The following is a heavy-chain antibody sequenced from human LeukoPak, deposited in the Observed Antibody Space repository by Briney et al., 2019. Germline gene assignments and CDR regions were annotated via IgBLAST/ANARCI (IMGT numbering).Heavy chain of an antibody. D-gene: IGHD1-7*01. CDR2: IRSKAYGGTT. Sequence: PGRSLRLSCTASGFTFGDYAMSWFRQAPGKGLEWVGFIRSKAYGGTTEYAASVKGRFTISRDDSKSIAYLQMNSLKTEDTAMYYCTRAKLRNYYYGMDVWGQGTTVTVSS. CDR1: GFTFGDYA. V-gene: IGHV3-49*03. CDR3: TRAKLRNYYYGMDV. J-gene: IGHJ6*02.